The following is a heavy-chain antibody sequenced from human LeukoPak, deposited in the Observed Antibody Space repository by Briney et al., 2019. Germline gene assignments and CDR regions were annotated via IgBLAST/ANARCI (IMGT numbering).Heavy chain of an antibody. D-gene: IGHD4-17*01. V-gene: IGHV4-61*05. Sequence: SETLSLTCTVSGGSISSSSYYWGWIRQPPGKGLEWIGYIYYSGSTNYNPSLKSRVTTSVDTSKNQFSLKLNSVTAADTAVYYCARFHGDGIYYFDYWGQGTLVTVSS. CDR3: ARFHGDGIYYFDY. J-gene: IGHJ4*02. CDR1: GGSISSSSYY. CDR2: IYYSGST.